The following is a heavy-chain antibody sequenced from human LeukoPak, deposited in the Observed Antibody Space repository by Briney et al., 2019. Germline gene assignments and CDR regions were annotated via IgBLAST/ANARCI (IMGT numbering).Heavy chain of an antibody. J-gene: IGHJ4*02. CDR3: ARVLGYCSGGSCYAFDY. CDR1: GGTFSSYT. Sequence: SVNLSCKASGGTFSSYTISGVRQAPGQGLEWMGRIIPILGIANYAQKFQGRVTITADKTTSTAYMELSSLRSEDTAVYYCARVLGYCSGGSCYAFDYWGQGTLVTVSS. D-gene: IGHD2-15*01. V-gene: IGHV1-69*02. CDR2: IIPILGIA.